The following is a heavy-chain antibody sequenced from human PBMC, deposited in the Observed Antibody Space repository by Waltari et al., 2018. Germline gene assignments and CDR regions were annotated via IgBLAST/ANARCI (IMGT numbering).Heavy chain of an antibody. V-gene: IGHV3-23*01. CDR1: GFSFSNSA. D-gene: IGHD3-16*01. J-gene: IGHJ3*01. Sequence: EVQLLESGGGLVEPGGSLTLSCEGSGFSFSNSAMSWVRQAPGKGLEWVSGFSGSLLGSRYYADSVKGRFTISRDDSKNTVYLHMNSLRVDDTAIYYCAKDLGPWGYTLDAFDVWGQGTMVTVSS. CDR2: FSGSLLGSR. CDR3: AKDLGPWGYTLDAFDV.